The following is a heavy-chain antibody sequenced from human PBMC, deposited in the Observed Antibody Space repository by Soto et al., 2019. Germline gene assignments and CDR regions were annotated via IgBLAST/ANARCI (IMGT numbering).Heavy chain of an antibody. CDR2: ISGGRSGT. J-gene: IGHJ4*02. V-gene: IGHV3-23*01. Sequence: EVQLLESGGGLVQPGGSLRLSCAASGFTFSTYAMSWVRQAPGKGLEWVSAISGGRSGTYYADSVRGRFTLSRDDSTNTLYLQMNSLRAEDTAIYYCANGSLGDCSGAMCYFCDYWGQGTLVPVSS. D-gene: IGHD2-15*01. CDR3: ANGSLGDCSGAMCYFCDY. CDR1: GFTFSTYA.